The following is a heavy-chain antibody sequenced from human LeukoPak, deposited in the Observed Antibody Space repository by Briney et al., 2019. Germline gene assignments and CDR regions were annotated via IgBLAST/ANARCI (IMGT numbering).Heavy chain of an antibody. CDR3: ARTERHFYESSGYYQYYFDY. J-gene: IGHJ4*02. D-gene: IGHD3-22*01. CDR2: IYYSGST. CDR1: GGSISNSSYY. V-gene: IGHV4-39*01. Sequence: SETLSLTCNVSGGSISNSSYYWAWVRQPPGKGLEWLGSIYYSGSTYYNPSLESRVTVSVDTSKNQFSLKLSSVTVADTAMYYCARTERHFYESSGYYQYYFDYWGQGILVTVSS.